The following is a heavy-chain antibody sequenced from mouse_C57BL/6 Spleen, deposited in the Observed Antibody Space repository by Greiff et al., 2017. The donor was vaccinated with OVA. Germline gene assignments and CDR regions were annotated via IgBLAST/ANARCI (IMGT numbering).Heavy chain of an antibody. D-gene: IGHD2-4*01. CDR3: YEYDPSFAY. CDR2: IDPANGNT. J-gene: IGHJ3*01. V-gene: IGHV14-3*01. CDR1: GFTIKNSY. Sequence: DVQLQESVAELVRPGASVKLSCTASGFTIKNSYMHWVKQRPEQGLEWIGRIDPANGNTKYDPKFQGKATITADTSSNTAYLQLSSLTSEDTAIYYCYEYDPSFAYWGQGTLVTVSA.